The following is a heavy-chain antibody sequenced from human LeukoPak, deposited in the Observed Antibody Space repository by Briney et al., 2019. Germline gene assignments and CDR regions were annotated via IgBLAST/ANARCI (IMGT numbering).Heavy chain of an antibody. CDR2: ICPGDSDT. J-gene: IGHJ3*02. CDR1: GYSFTSYW. V-gene: IGHV5-51*01. D-gene: IGHD4-23*01. CDR3: ARLASDYGGTDDAFDI. Sequence: GESLKISCKGSGYSFTSYWIGWVRQMPGKGLEWMGIICPGDSDTRYSPSFQGQVTISADKSISTAYLQWSSLKASDTAMYYCARLASDYGGTDDAFDIWGQGTMVTVSS.